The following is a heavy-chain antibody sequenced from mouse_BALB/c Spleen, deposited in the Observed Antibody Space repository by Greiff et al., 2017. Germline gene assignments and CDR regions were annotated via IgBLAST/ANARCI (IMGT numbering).Heavy chain of an antibody. CDR1: GYTFSSYW. V-gene: IGHV1-9*01. Sequence: QVQLQQSGAELMKPGASVKISCKATGYTFSSYWIEWVKQRPGHGLEWIGEILPGSGSTNYNEKFKGKATFTADTSSNTAYMQLSSLTSEDSAVYYCANYDYDPYAMDYWGQGTSVTVSS. CDR3: ANYDYDPYAMDY. D-gene: IGHD2-4*01. CDR2: ILPGSGST. J-gene: IGHJ4*01.